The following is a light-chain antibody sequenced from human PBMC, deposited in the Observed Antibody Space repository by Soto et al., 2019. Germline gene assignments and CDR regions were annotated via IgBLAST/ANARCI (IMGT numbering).Light chain of an antibody. CDR3: QQRSNWPIT. Sequence: EIALTQSPATLSLSLGDRATLSCRASQSVSSYLAWYQQKPGQAPRLLIYDASNRATGIPARFSGSGSGADFTLTISSLEPEDFAVYYCQQRSNWPITFGQGTRLEIK. V-gene: IGKV3-11*01. CDR1: QSVSSY. CDR2: DAS. J-gene: IGKJ5*01.